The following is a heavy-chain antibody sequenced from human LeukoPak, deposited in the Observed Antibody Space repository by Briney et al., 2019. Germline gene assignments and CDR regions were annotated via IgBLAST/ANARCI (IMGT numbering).Heavy chain of an antibody. Sequence: ASVKVSCKASGYTFTGYYMHWVRQAPGQGLEWMGWINPNSGGTNYAQKFQGWVTMTRDTSISTAYMELSRLRSDDTAVYYCARGKGGGYSGYDPYFDYWGQGTLVTVSS. CDR3: ARGKGGGYSGYDPYFDY. V-gene: IGHV1-2*04. D-gene: IGHD5-12*01. CDR2: INPNSGGT. J-gene: IGHJ4*02. CDR1: GYTFTGYY.